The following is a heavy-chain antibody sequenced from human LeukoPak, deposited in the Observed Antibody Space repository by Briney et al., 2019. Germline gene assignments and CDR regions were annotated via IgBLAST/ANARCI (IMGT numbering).Heavy chain of an antibody. V-gene: IGHV3-33*01. J-gene: IGHJ5*02. CDR1: GYTFSSHG. D-gene: IGHD3-16*01. CDR2: VWYEGRNR. Sequence: GGSLRLSCAASGYTFSSHGIHWVRQAPGKGLEWVAVVWYEGRNRDYADSVKGRFTISKDNSNNMVFLQMDRLRAEDTAVYYCARLWGGNGYSGGSLDLWGQGTLVTVSS. CDR3: ARLWGGNGYSGGSLDL.